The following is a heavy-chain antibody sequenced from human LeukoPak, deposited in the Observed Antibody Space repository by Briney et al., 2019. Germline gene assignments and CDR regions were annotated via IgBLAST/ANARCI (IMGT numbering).Heavy chain of an antibody. CDR1: GFTFSSYA. J-gene: IGHJ4*02. CDR3: ARGRNLIDN. V-gene: IGHV3-23*01. CDR2: ISGSGGST. D-gene: IGHD2-8*01. Sequence: GGSLRLSCAASGFTFSSYAMSWVRQAPGKGLEWVSAISGSGGSTYHADPVKGRFTISRDNSKNTLYLQMNSLRAEDTAVYYCARGRNLIDNWGQGTLVTVSS.